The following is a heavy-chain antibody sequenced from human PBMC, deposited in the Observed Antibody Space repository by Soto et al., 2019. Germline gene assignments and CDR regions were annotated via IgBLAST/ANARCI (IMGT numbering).Heavy chain of an antibody. CDR2: INHSGST. J-gene: IGHJ6*02. CDR1: GGSFSVYY. CDR3: ARVAFWSGYFPYGMDV. Sequence: KTSEALSLTCAVYGGSFSVYYWSWIRHPPGKGLEWIGEINHSGSTNYNPSLKSRVTISVDTSKNQFSLKLSSVTAADTAVYYCARVAFWSGYFPYGMDVWGQGTTVTVSS. D-gene: IGHD3-3*01. V-gene: IGHV4-34*01.